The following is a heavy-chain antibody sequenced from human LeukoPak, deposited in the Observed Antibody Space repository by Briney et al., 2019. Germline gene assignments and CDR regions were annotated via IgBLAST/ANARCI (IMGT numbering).Heavy chain of an antibody. V-gene: IGHV5-51*03. CDR2: IYPGDSET. CDR1: GYSFSSYW. CDR3: ARSPYFYYHAMDV. D-gene: IGHD3-10*01. J-gene: IGHJ6*02. Sequence: GESLKISCKASGYSFSSYWIGWVRQMPGKGLEWVGIIYPGDSETRYSPSFQGQVTISADKSISTAYMRWSSLKASDTAMYYCARSPYFYYHAMDVWGQGTTVTVSS.